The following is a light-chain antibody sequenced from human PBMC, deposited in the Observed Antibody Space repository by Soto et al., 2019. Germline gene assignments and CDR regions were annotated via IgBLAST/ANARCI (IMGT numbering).Light chain of an antibody. CDR2: DVS. CDR1: SSDVGGYNY. Sequence: QSVLTQPASVSGSPGQSITISCTGTSSDVGGYNYVSWYQQHPGKAPKLMIYDVSNRPSGVSNRFSGSKSGNTASLTISGLQAEGEAYYYCSSYTSSSTVVFGGGTKLTVL. J-gene: IGLJ2*01. CDR3: SSYTSSSTVV. V-gene: IGLV2-14*01.